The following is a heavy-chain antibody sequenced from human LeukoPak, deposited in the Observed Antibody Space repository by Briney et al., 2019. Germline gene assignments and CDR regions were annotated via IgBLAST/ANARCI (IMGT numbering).Heavy chain of an antibody. Sequence: ASVKVSCKASGYTFTSYGISWVRQAPGQGLEWMGWINAGNGNTKYSQKFQGRVTITRDTSASTAYMELSSLRSEDTAVYYCARGPLYSSSWDFDYWGQGTLVTVSS. CDR1: GYTFTSYG. V-gene: IGHV1-3*01. CDR2: INAGNGNT. J-gene: IGHJ4*02. D-gene: IGHD6-13*01. CDR3: ARGPLYSSSWDFDY.